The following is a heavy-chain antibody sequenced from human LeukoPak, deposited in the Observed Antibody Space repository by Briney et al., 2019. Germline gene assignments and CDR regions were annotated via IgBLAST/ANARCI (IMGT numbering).Heavy chain of an antibody. CDR2: MNPNSGNT. CDR1: GYTFTSYD. J-gene: IGHJ6*03. Sequence: ASVKVSCKASGYTFTSYDINGVRQATGQGLEWMGWMNPNSGNTGYAQKFQGRVTMTRNTSISTAYMELSSLRSEDTAVYYCALRGYSYGSPYYYYYYMDVWGKGTTVTVSS. V-gene: IGHV1-8*01. CDR3: ALRGYSYGSPYYYYYYMDV. D-gene: IGHD5-18*01.